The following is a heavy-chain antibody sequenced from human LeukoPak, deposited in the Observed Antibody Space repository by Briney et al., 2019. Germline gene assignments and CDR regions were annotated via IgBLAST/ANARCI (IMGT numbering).Heavy chain of an antibody. Sequence: ASVKVYCKASGYTFTSYAMHWVRQAPGQGLEWMGIINPSGGSTSYAQKFQGRVTMTRDTSTSTVYMELSSLRSEDTAVYYCARGPVGTYYYDSSGYYYPSPYFDYWGQGTLVTVSS. V-gene: IGHV1-46*01. CDR3: ARGPVGTYYYDSSGYYYPSPYFDY. J-gene: IGHJ4*02. CDR2: INPSGGST. D-gene: IGHD3-22*01. CDR1: GYTFTSYA.